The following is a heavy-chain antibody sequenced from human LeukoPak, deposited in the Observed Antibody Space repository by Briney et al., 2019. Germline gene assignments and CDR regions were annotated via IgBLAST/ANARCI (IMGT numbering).Heavy chain of an antibody. Sequence: SETLSLTCAVYGGSFSGYYWSWIRQPAGKGLEWIGRIYTSGSTNYNPSLQSRVTISVDTSKNQFSLKLSSVTAADTAVYSCARGGFRDAFDIWGQGTMVTVSS. CDR2: IYTSGST. CDR3: ARGGFRDAFDI. CDR1: GGSFSGYY. J-gene: IGHJ3*02. V-gene: IGHV4-59*10. D-gene: IGHD3-10*01.